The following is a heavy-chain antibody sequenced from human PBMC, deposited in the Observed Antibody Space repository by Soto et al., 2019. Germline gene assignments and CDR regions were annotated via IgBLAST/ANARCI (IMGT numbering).Heavy chain of an antibody. CDR3: ARLATRYYFDY. Sequence: SETLSLTCTVSGGSISSSIYYGGWIRQPPGKGLEWIGSIFYSGSTYYNPSLKRQVTKSVDTSKNQFSLKMSSVTAADTAVYYCARLATRYYFDYWGQGTLVTVSS. CDR1: GGSISSSIYY. J-gene: IGHJ4*02. V-gene: IGHV4-39*07. CDR2: IFYSGST. D-gene: IGHD1-1*01.